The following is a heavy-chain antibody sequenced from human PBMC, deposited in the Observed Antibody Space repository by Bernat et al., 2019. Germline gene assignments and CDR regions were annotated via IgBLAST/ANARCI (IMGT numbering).Heavy chain of an antibody. CDR3: EKILERSTIWNAFDI. V-gene: IGHV3-30*18. CDR1: GFTFSSYG. Sequence: QVQLVESGGGVVQPGRSLRLSCAASGFTFSSYGMHWVRQAPGKGLEWVTVISNDGNNQYYADSVKGRFTISRDNFKNTLYLQMNSLRAEDTAVYFCEKILERSTIWNAFDIWGQGTTVTVSS. CDR2: ISNDGNNQ. D-gene: IGHD5-24*01. J-gene: IGHJ3*02.